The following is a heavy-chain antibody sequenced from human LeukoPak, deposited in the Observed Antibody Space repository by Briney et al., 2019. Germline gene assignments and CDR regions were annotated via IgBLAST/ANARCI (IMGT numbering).Heavy chain of an antibody. J-gene: IGHJ3*02. V-gene: IGHV3-23*01. CDR3: AKQAGYCSSTSCYSTPGDAFDI. Sequence: GGSLRLSCAASGFTFRNFAMAWVRQAPGKGLEWVSAISGSGGSTYYADSVKGRFTISRDNSKNTLYLQMNSLRAEDTAVYYCAKQAGYCSSTSCYSTPGDAFDIWGQGTMVTVSS. D-gene: IGHD2-2*01. CDR1: GFTFRNFA. CDR2: ISGSGGST.